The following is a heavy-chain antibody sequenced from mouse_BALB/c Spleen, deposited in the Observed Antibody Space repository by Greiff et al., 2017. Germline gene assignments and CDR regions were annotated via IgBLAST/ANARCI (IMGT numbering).Heavy chain of an antibody. J-gene: IGHJ4*01. Sequence: VQGVESGPGLVAPSQSLSITCTVSGFSLTSYGVHWVRQPPGKGLEWLGVIWAGGSTNYNSALMSRLSISKDNSKSQVFLKMNSLQTDDTAMYYCARDPITTAQYYYAMDYWGQGTSVTVSS. CDR1: GFSLTSYG. V-gene: IGHV2-9*02. CDR2: IWAGGST. CDR3: ARDPITTAQYYYAMDY. D-gene: IGHD1-1*01.